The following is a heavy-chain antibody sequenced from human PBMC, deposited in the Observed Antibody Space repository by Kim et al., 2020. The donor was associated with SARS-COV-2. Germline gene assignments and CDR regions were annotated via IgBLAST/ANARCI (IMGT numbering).Heavy chain of an antibody. CDR3: ARDRTWNLDY. V-gene: IGHV1-46*01. Sequence: STSNDKKFQGGVTMTRDTSTSTVYMELSSLRSEDTAVYYCARDRTWNLDYWGQGTLVTVSS. J-gene: IGHJ4*02. CDR2: ST. D-gene: IGHD1-1*01.